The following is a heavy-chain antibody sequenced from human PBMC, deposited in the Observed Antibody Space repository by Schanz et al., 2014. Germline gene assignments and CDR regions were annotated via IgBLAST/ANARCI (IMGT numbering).Heavy chain of an antibody. CDR3: ARAGSSGWYSKFDY. CDR1: GFTFSSYG. CDR2: ISYDGSNK. Sequence: QVQLVESGGGVVQPGRSLRLSCAASGFTFSSYGMHWVRQAPGKGLEWVAVISYDGSNKNYADSVKGRFTISRDNSKNTLYMQMNSLRAEDTAVYYCARAGSSGWYSKFDYWGQGTLVTVSS. J-gene: IGHJ4*02. D-gene: IGHD6-19*01. V-gene: IGHV3-30*19.